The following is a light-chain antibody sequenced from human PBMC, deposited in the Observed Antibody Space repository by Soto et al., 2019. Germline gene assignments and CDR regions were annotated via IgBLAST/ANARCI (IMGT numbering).Light chain of an antibody. CDR3: QQYFNWPLTWT. CDR1: QSVRTN. Sequence: EVVLTQSPATLSVSAGGTVTLSCRASQSVRTNVAWYQQIPGQAPRLLVYGASTRATGVPVRFTGSGSGIESSLTISSLLSEDSAFYYCQQYFNWPLTWTFGPGIKVQIK. V-gene: IGKV3-15*01. CDR2: GAS. J-gene: IGKJ1*01.